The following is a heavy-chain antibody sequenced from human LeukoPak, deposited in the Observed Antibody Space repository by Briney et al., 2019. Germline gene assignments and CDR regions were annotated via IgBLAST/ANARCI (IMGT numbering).Heavy chain of an antibody. J-gene: IGHJ4*02. Sequence: PSETLSLTCTVSGGSISSSSYYWGWIRQPPGKGLEWIGSIYYSGSTYYNPSLKSRVTISVDTSKNQFSLKLSSVTAADTAVYYCARVRRDILTGYFNDRHFDYWGQGTLVTVSS. CDR1: GGSISSSSYY. CDR3: ARVRRDILTGYFNDRHFDY. CDR2: IYYSGST. D-gene: IGHD3-9*01. V-gene: IGHV4-39*01.